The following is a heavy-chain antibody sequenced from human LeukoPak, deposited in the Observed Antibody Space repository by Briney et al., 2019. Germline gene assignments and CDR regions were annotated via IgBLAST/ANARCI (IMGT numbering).Heavy chain of an antibody. CDR3: ARGSPGY. CDR1: GFTLSNYD. Sequence: GGSLRLSCADSGFTLSNYDMNWVRQAPGKELEWVSAISGSGGTTYYADSVKGRFTISRDNSKNTLYLQMNSLRAEDTAVYYCARGSPGYWGQGTLVTVSS. V-gene: IGHV3-23*01. J-gene: IGHJ4*02. CDR2: ISGSGGTT.